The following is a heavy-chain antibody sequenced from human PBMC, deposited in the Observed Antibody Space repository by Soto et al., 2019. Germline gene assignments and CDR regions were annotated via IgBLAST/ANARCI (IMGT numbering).Heavy chain of an antibody. D-gene: IGHD3-9*01. V-gene: IGHV3-49*03. CDR1: GFTFGDYA. J-gene: IGHJ5*02. Sequence: GGSLRLSCTASGFTFGDYAMSWFRQAPGKGLEWVGFIRSKAYGGTTEYAASVKGRFTISRDDSKSIAYLQMNSLKTEDTAVYYCTKRQVADWGNWFDPWGQGTLVTVSS. CDR3: TKRQVADWGNWFDP. CDR2: IRSKAYGGTT.